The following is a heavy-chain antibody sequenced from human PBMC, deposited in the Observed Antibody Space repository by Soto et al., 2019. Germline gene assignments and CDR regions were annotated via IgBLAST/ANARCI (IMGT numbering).Heavy chain of an antibody. V-gene: IGHV4-30-4*01. J-gene: IGHJ5*02. Sequence: SETLSLTCTVSGGSISSGDYYWSWIRQPPGKGLEWIGYIYYSGSTYYNPSLKSRVTISVDTSKNQFSLKLSSVTAADTAVYYCARDGPDGARLYLCGQGTLVTVSS. D-gene: IGHD6-25*01. CDR2: IYYSGST. CDR1: GGSISSGDYY. CDR3: ARDGPDGARLYL.